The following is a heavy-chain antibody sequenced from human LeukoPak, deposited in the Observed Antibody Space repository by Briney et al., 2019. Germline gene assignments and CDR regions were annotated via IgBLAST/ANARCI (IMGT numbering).Heavy chain of an antibody. CDR2: INPSGGST. CDR1: GYTFTSYY. V-gene: IGHV1-46*01. J-gene: IGHJ4*02. Sequence: ASVKVSCKASGYTFTSYYMHWLRQAPGQGLEWMGIINPSGGSTSYAQKFQGRVTMTRDTSTSTAYMELRSLRSDDTAVYYCARVAMTYEDYGDYWGQGTLVTVSS. D-gene: IGHD3-16*01. CDR3: ARVAMTYEDYGDY.